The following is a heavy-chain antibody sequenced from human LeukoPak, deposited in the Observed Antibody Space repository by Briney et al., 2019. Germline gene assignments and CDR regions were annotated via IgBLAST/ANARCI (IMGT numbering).Heavy chain of an antibody. CDR1: GFTFRSYA. CDR3: ARGAYSSGWTTFDY. Sequence: GGSLRLSCAASGFTFRSYAMHWVRQAPGKGLVWVALISYDGSIKSYADSVKGRFTISRDNSKNTPYVQMNSLRTDDTAVYYCARGAYSSGWTTFDYWGQGILVTVSS. D-gene: IGHD6-19*01. V-gene: IGHV3-30*04. J-gene: IGHJ4*02. CDR2: ISYDGSIK.